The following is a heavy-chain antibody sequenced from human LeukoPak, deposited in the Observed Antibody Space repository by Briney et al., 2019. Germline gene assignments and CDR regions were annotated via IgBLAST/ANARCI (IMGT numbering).Heavy chain of an antibody. CDR2: ISSDGSNK. V-gene: IGHV3-30*14. D-gene: IGHD1-26*01. Sequence: PGRSLRLSCAASGFTFSSYHMHWVRQAPGKGLEWVAVISSDGSNKFYADSVKGRFTISRDNSKDTLYLQMDSLRPDDTAEYYCARPIVGAIPRGSFDRWGQGTLVTVSS. CDR1: GFTFSSYH. J-gene: IGHJ4*02. CDR3: ARPIVGAIPRGSFDR.